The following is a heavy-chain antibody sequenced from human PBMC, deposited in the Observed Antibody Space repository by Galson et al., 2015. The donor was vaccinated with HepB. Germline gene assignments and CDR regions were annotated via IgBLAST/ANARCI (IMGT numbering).Heavy chain of an antibody. D-gene: IGHD2-8*01. Sequence: SVKVSCKASGYTFTSYDINWVRQATGQGLEWMGWMNPIFGTANYAQKFQGRVTITADESTSTAYMELSSLRSEDTAVYYCARCNGVCYGGCDYWGQGTLVTVSS. CDR1: GYTFTSYD. CDR3: ARCNGVCYGGCDY. V-gene: IGHV1-69*13. J-gene: IGHJ4*02. CDR2: MNPIFGTA.